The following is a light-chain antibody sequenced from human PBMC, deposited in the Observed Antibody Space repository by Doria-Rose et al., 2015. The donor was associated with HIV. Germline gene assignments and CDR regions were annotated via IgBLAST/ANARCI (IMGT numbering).Light chain of an antibody. CDR2: GAS. Sequence: EILMTQSPATLSVSPGERATLSCRASQSVSSSLAWYQQKPGQAPRLLIYGASTRATDIPARFSGSGSGTDFTFAVSSMESEDYAVYFCQQYHNWPVTFGGGTKVEIK. J-gene: IGKJ4*01. V-gene: IGKV3-15*01. CDR1: QSVSSS. CDR3: QQYHNWPVT.